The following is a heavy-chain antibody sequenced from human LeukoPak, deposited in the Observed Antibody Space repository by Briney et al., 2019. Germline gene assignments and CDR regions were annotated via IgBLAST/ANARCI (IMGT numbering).Heavy chain of an antibody. V-gene: IGHV3-7*03. CDR2: INRDGSER. CDR1: GFTFSNYW. Sequence: GGSLRLSCAASGFTFSNYWMTWVRQAPGKGLEWVANINRDGSERYYVDSVKGRFTISRDDAKSSLYLQMNSLRAEDTAVYYCARRNAMDVWGQGATVIVFS. J-gene: IGHJ6*02. CDR3: ARRNAMDV.